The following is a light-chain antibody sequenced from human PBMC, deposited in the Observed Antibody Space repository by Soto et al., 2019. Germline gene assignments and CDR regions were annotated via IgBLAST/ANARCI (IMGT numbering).Light chain of an antibody. CDR3: GAWDDNRSSRV. V-gene: IGLV1-47*01. Sequence: QSVLTQPPSLSGTPGQTVTISCIGSRSNIGSAIVHWYQQVPATAPKHLIYMKSQRPSGVPDRFSGSKSGTSASLVITGRRPAEEDDYYCGAWDDNRSSRVFGGGTKVTVL. J-gene: IGLJ3*02. CDR1: RSNIGSAI. CDR2: MKS.